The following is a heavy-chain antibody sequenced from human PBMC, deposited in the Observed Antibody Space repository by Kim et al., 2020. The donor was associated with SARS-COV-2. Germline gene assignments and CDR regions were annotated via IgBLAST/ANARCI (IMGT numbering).Heavy chain of an antibody. J-gene: IGHJ6*02. D-gene: IGHD6-19*01. Sequence: SETLSLTCAVSGGSISSSNWWSWVRQPPGKGLEWIGEIYHSGSTNYNPFLKSRVTISVDKSKNQFSLKLSSVTAADTAVYYCASYQAQYRSGWCGPDYSYYYYGMDVWDQGTTVTVSS. CDR3: ASYQAQYRSGWCGPDYSYYYYGMDV. V-gene: IGHV4-4*02. CDR2: IYHSGST. CDR1: GGSISSSNW.